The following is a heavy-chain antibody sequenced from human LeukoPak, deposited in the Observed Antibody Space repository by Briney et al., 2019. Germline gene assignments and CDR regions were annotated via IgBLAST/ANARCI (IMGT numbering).Heavy chain of an antibody. Sequence: GGSLRLSCAASGFTFSSYAMSWVRQAPGKGLEWVSVISGSGDSAYYADSVKGRFTISRDNSKNTLYLQMNSLRAEDTAVYYCAKALSSSWARLDYWGQGTLLTVSS. D-gene: IGHD6-13*01. CDR2: ISGSGDSA. CDR1: GFTFSSYA. CDR3: AKALSSSWARLDY. V-gene: IGHV3-23*01. J-gene: IGHJ4*02.